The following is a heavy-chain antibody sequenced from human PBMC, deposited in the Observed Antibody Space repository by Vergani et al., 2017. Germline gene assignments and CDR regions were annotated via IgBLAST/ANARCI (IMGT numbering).Heavy chain of an antibody. J-gene: IGHJ4*02. Sequence: EVQLLQSEGAVVQPGGSLRLSCVASGFTFSSHAMSWVRQGHGQGLEWVSSIKNTGDSTQYADSVKGRFTISRDNSKNTLYLQMNSLRVEDTAVYYCGRVSDNYNWGQGTLVTVSS. D-gene: IGHD5-24*01. CDR3: GRVSDNYN. V-gene: IGHV3-23*01. CDR1: GFTFSSHA. CDR2: IKNTGDST.